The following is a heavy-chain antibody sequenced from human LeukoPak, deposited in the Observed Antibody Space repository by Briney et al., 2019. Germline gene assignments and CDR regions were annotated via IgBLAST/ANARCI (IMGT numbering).Heavy chain of an antibody. Sequence: GGSLRLSCAASGFTVSSNYMSWVRQAPGKGLEWVSVIYSGGSTYYADSVKGRFTISRDNSKNTLYLQMNSLRAEDTAVYYCARVYNTYDILTGYDSPSDQGEFYYMDVWGKGTTVTISS. D-gene: IGHD3-9*01. J-gene: IGHJ6*03. CDR1: GFTVSSNY. CDR3: ARVYNTYDILTGYDSPSDQGEFYYMDV. V-gene: IGHV3-66*01. CDR2: IYSGGST.